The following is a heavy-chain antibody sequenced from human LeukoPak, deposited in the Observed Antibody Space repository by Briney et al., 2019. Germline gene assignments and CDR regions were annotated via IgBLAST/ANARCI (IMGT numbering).Heavy chain of an antibody. CDR3: AREGCTSTSCFSHFDY. J-gene: IGHJ4*02. CDR1: GGSISSSSYY. Sequence: SETLSLTCTVSGGSISSSSYYWGWIRQPPGKGLEWIGSIYYSGTTYYNSSLRSRVTISVDTSKNQFSLKLSSVTAADTAVYYCAREGCTSTSCFSHFDYWGQGTLVTVSS. D-gene: IGHD2-2*01. CDR2: IYYSGTT. V-gene: IGHV4-39*07.